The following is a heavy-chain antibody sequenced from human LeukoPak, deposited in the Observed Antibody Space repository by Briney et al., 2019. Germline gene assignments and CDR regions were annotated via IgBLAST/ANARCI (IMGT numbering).Heavy chain of an antibody. J-gene: IGHJ3*02. CDR1: GFTFSSYS. CDR2: ISSSSSYI. V-gene: IGHV3-21*01. D-gene: IGHD3-16*02. CDR3: ASIPYDYVWGSYRYPNDAFDI. Sequence: GGSLRLSCAASGFTFSSYSMNWVRQAPGKGLEWVSSISSSSSYIYYADSVKGRFTISRDNAKNSLYLQMNSLRVEDTAVYYCASIPYDYVWGSYRYPNDAFDIWGQGTMVTVSS.